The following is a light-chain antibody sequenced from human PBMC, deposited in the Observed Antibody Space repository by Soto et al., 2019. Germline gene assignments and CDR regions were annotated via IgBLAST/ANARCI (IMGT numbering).Light chain of an antibody. CDR2: EVS. V-gene: IGLV2-14*01. J-gene: IGLJ2*01. CDR3: SSYTSSSTPLVV. Sequence: QSALTQPASVSGSPGQSITISCTGTSSDVGGYNYVSWYQQHPGKAPKLMIYEVSNQPSGVSNRFSGSKSGNTASLTISGLQAEDEADYYCSSYTSSSTPLVVFGGGTQLTVL. CDR1: SSDVGGYNY.